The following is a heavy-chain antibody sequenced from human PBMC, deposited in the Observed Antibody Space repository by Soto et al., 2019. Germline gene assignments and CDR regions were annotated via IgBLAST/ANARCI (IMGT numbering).Heavy chain of an antibody. V-gene: IGHV4-39*01. CDR2: IYYSGST. CDR1: GGSISSSSYY. D-gene: IGHD5-18*01. J-gene: IGHJ6*02. CDR3: ACIFSGGYGYGFYYYGMDV. Sequence: SETLSLTCTVSGGSISSSSYYWGWIRXPPGKGLEWIGSIYYSGSTYYNPSLKSRVTISVDTSKNQFSLKLSSVTAADTAVYYCACIFSGGYGYGFYYYGMDVWGQGTTVTVSS.